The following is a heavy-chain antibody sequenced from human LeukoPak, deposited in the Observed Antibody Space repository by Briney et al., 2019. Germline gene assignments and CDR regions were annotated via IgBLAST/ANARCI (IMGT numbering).Heavy chain of an antibody. V-gene: IGHV3-30-3*01. CDR1: GFTFSSYA. CDR2: ISYDGSNK. Sequence: ESGGSLRLSCAASGFTFSSYAMHWVRQAPGKGLEWVAVISYDGSNKYYADSVKGRFTISRDNAKNSLYPQMNSLRAEDMAVYYCARGPWASGTQITSLDLWGRGTLVTVSS. D-gene: IGHD3-10*01. J-gene: IGHJ2*01. CDR3: ARGPWASGTQITSLDL.